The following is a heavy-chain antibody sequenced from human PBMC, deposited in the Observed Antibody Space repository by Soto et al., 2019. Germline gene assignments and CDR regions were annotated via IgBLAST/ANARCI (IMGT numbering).Heavy chain of an antibody. Sequence: SETLSLTCTVSGGSISSYYWSWIRQPPGKGLEWIGSIYYSGSTYYNPSLKSRVTISVDTSKNQFSLKLSSVTAADTAVYYCGHGMDVWGQGTTVTVSS. J-gene: IGHJ6*02. CDR1: GGSISSYY. V-gene: IGHV4-59*05. CDR3: GHGMDV. CDR2: IYYSGST.